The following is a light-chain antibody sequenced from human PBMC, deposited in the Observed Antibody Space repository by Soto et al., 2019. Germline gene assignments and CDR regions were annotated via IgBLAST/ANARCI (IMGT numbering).Light chain of an antibody. J-gene: IGLJ3*02. Sequence: QAVVTQEPSLSVSPGGTVTLTCGLTSGSVSSTSYPSWYQQTPGQAPRTLIYNTDTRSSGAPDRFSGSILGNKAALTITGAQADDECDYYCILYMGRGISVFGGGTKVTVL. V-gene: IGLV8-61*01. CDR1: SGSVSSTSY. CDR3: ILYMGRGISV. CDR2: NTD.